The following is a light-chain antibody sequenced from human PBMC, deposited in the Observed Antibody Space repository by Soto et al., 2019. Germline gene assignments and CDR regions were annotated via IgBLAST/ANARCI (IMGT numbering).Light chain of an antibody. CDR2: EVS. Sequence: QSVLTQPPSASGSPGQSVTISCTGTSSDVGDYKFVSWYQQHPGKAPKLMIYEVSRRPSGVPDRFSGSKSGNTASLTVSGLQAEDEADYYCSSYAGNNNVVFGGGTKLTVL. J-gene: IGLJ2*01. CDR3: SSYAGNNNVV. CDR1: SSDVGDYKF. V-gene: IGLV2-8*01.